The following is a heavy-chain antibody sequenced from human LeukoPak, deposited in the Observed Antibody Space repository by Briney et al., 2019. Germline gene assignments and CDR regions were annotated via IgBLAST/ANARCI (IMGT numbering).Heavy chain of an antibody. CDR1: GDSVSNSNSF. CDR3: VRHVGFSSGFDL. CDR2: ISYTGRS. J-gene: IGHJ4*02. V-gene: IGHV4-39*01. D-gene: IGHD6-19*01. Sequence: SETLSLTCTVSGDSVSNSNSFWGSIRQPPGKGLEWIGTISYTGRSYYNPSLKSRVTISVDTSRNQFSLRLNSVTAADTAVYYCVRHVGFSSGFDLWGQGTLATVSS.